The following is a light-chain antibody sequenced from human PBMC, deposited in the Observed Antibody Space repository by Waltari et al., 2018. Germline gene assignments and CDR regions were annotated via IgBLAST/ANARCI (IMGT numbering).Light chain of an antibody. V-gene: IGKV4-1*01. CDR3: QQYFTTLT. Sequence: DIVMTQSQDSLAVSLGERASINCTSSQTILYNSNNKNYLAWYQQKPGQPPKLLIYWASTRQSGVPDRFSGSGSGTDFTLTISSLQAGDVAVYYCQQYFTTLTFGGGTKVEIK. CDR1: QTILYNSNNKNY. J-gene: IGKJ4*01. CDR2: WAS.